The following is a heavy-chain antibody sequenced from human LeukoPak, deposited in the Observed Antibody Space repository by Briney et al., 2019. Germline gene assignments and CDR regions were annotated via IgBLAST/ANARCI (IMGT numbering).Heavy chain of an antibody. CDR1: GGSISSSSYY. CDR3: ARYRDILTGYDY. V-gene: IGHV4-39*01. Sequence: PSETLSITCTVSGGSISSSSYYWGWIRQPPGKGLEWIGSIYHSGSTYYNPSLKSRVTISVDTSKNQFSLKLSSVTAADTAVYYCARYRDILTGYDYWGQGTLVTVSS. CDR2: IYHSGST. D-gene: IGHD3-9*01. J-gene: IGHJ4*02.